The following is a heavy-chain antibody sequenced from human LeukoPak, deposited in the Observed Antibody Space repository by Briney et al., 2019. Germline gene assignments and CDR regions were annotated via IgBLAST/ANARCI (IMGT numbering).Heavy chain of an antibody. J-gene: IGHJ4*02. Sequence: PGRSLRLSCAASGVTFSSYAMHWVRQAPEKGLEWVATISGSGGGTYYADSVKGRFTISRDDSKNTLYLQMNSLRAEDTAVYYCAKDLGRYRNNYFDYWGQGTLVTVSS. CDR3: AKDLGRYRNNYFDY. CDR1: GVTFSSYA. V-gene: IGHV3-23*01. D-gene: IGHD1-26*01. CDR2: ISGSGGGT.